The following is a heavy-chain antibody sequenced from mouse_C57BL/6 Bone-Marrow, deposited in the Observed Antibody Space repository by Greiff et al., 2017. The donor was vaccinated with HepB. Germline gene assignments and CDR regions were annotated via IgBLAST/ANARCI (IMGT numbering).Heavy chain of an antibody. V-gene: IGHV6-3*01. Sequence: EVKLMESGGGLVQPGGSMKLSCVASGFTFSNYWMNWVRQSPEKGLEWVAQIRLKSDNYATHYAESVKGRFTISRDDSKSSVYLQMNNLRAEDTGIYYCTGGITTVVATYYAMDYWGQGTSVTVSS. CDR3: TGGITTVVATYYAMDY. CDR2: IRLKSDNYAT. D-gene: IGHD1-1*01. CDR1: GFTFSNYW. J-gene: IGHJ4*01.